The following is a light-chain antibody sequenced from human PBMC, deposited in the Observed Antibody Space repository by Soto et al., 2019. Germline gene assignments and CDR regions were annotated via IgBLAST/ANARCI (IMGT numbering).Light chain of an antibody. CDR2: DAS. CDR1: QSVSSY. V-gene: IGKV3-11*01. Sequence: EIVLTQSPATLSLSPGERATLSCRASQSVSSYLAWYQQKPGQAPRLLIYDASNRATGIPARFSGSGSGTSFTLTISSLEPEDFGFYYCPQRTNGPGTFGQGTKVEIK. J-gene: IGKJ1*01. CDR3: PQRTNGPGT.